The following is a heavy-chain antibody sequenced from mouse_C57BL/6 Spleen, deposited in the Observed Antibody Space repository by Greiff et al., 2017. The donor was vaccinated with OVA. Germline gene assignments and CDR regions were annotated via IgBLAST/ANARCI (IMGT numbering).Heavy chain of an antibody. Sequence: EVQLQQSGPVLVKPGASVKMSCKASGYTFTDYYMNWVKQSHGKSLEWIGVINPYNGGTSYNQKVKGKATLTVDKSSSTAYMELHSLTSEDSAVYYCASYGSSHPWFAYWGQGTLVTVSA. V-gene: IGHV1-19*01. CDR2: INPYNGGT. CDR3: ASYGSSHPWFAY. J-gene: IGHJ3*01. D-gene: IGHD1-1*01. CDR1: GYTFTDYY.